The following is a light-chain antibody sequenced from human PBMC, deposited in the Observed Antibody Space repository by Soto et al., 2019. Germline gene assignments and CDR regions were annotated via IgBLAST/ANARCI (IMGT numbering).Light chain of an antibody. CDR3: QQYTNWPPTYT. J-gene: IGKJ2*01. CDR1: QGVGNN. V-gene: IGKV3-15*01. CDR2: GAS. Sequence: IVMTQSPATLSVSPGERATLSCRASQGVGNNLAWYQQKPGQAPRLLIYGASTRATGIPARFSGSGSRTEFTLTINSLQSEDFAVYYCQQYTNWPPTYTFGQGTKLEI.